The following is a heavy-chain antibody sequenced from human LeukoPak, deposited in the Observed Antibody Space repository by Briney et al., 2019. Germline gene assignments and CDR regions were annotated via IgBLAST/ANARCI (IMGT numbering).Heavy chain of an antibody. CDR3: AREKKTGTTRWFDP. CDR1: GGSISSSSYY. D-gene: IGHD1-14*01. J-gene: IGHJ5*02. Sequence: PSETLSLTCTVSGGSISSSSYYWGWIRQPPGKGQEWIGSIYYSGSTYYNPSLKSRVTISVDTSKNQFSLKLSSVTAADTAVYYCAREKKTGTTRWFDPWGQGTLVTVSS. CDR2: IYYSGST. V-gene: IGHV4-39*02.